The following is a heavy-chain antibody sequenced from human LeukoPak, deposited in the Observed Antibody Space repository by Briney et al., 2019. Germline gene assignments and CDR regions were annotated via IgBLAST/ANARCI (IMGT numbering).Heavy chain of an antibody. CDR1: GGSISSYY. CDR2: IYTSGST. Sequence: SETLSLTCTVSGGSISSYYWSWIRQPAGKGLEWIGRIYTSGSTNYNPSLKSRVTMSVDTSKNQFSLRLTSVTAADTAVYYCARLKWFGEITSYYFDYWGQGTLVTVSS. V-gene: IGHV4-4*07. D-gene: IGHD3-10*01. CDR3: ARLKWFGEITSYYFDY. J-gene: IGHJ4*02.